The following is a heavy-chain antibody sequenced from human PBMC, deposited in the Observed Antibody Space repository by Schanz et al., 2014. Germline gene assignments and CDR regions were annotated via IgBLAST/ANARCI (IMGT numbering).Heavy chain of an antibody. V-gene: IGHV1-69*02. CDR3: ARTGYDPILTH. CDR1: GGTFSSYT. J-gene: IGHJ4*02. Sequence: QVQLVQSEAEVKKPGSSVKVSCKASGGTFSSYTINWVRHAPGQGLEWMGRIIPITGITNYAQKFQGRVTFTADKSTSTAFLEVNSLRSEDTAVYYCARTGYDPILTHWGQGTLVTVSS. CDR2: IIPITGIT. D-gene: IGHD5-12*01.